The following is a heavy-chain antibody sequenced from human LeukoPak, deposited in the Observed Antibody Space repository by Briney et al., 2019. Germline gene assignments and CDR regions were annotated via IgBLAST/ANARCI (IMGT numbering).Heavy chain of an antibody. Sequence: SETLSLTCTVSGGSVSSTSYYWGWIRQPPGKGLEWIGSFYYSGSSYYNPSLKSRVTISVDTSKNQFPLKVNSVTAADTAVYYCARQGFRSTWFDPWGQGTLVTVSS. CDR2: FYYSGSS. J-gene: IGHJ5*02. CDR3: ARQGFRSTWFDP. CDR1: GGSVSSTSYY. V-gene: IGHV4-39*01.